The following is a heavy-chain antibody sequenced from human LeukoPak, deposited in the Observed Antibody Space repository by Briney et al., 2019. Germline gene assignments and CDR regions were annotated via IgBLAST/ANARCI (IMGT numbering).Heavy chain of an antibody. V-gene: IGHV3-30-3*01. D-gene: IGHD1-26*01. J-gene: IGHJ4*02. CDR2: ISYDGSNK. Sequence: PGGSLRLSRAASGLTFSSYAMHWVRQAPGKGLEWVAVISYDGSNKYYADSVKGRFTISRDNSKNTLYLQMNSLRAEDTALYYCWVGATIPTLDYWGQGTLVTVSS. CDR3: WVGATIPTLDY. CDR1: GLTFSSYA.